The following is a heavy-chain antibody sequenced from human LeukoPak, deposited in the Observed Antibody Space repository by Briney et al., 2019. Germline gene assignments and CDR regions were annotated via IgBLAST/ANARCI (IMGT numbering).Heavy chain of an antibody. D-gene: IGHD2-21*02. V-gene: IGHV3-23*01. CDR2: ISGSGGST. CDR1: GFTFSSYA. CDR3: AKFVVVTPSAFDI. J-gene: IGHJ3*02. Sequence: GGSLRLSCAASGFTFSSYAMSWVREAPGKGLEWVSAISGSGGSTYYADSVKGRFTISRDNSKNTLYLQMNSLRAEDTAVYYCAKFVVVTPSAFDIWGQGTMVTASS.